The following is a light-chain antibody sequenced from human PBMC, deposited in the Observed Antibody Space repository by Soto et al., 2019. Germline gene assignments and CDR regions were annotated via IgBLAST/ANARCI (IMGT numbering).Light chain of an antibody. Sequence: DILMTQSPSSLSASVGDRVTITCRSSHSISDFLNWYQQKPGTPPKLLIYAASTLQRGVPSRFSGSGSGTDSTLTISGLQPEDFATSDCQQSYNSPPQYTFGQGTKLEIK. J-gene: IGKJ2*01. CDR1: HSISDF. V-gene: IGKV1-39*01. CDR2: AAS. CDR3: QQSYNSPPQYT.